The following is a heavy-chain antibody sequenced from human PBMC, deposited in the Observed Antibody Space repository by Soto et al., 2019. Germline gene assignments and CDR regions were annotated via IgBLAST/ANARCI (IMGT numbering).Heavy chain of an antibody. CDR2: IIPIFGTA. CDR3: ARSEYYYDSSGYYLNYFDY. D-gene: IGHD3-22*01. V-gene: IGHV1-69*13. J-gene: IGHJ4*02. Sequence: SVKVSCKASGGTFSSYAISWVRQAPGQGLEWMGGIIPIFGTANYAQKFQGRVTITADESTSTAYMELSSLRSEDTAVYYCARSEYYYDSSGYYLNYFDYWGQGTLVTVSS. CDR1: GGTFSSYA.